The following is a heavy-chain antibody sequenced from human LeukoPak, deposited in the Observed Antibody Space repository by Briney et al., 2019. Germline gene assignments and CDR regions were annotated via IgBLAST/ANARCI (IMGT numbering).Heavy chain of an antibody. CDR1: GFTFSSYW. J-gene: IGHJ6*02. V-gene: IGHV3-74*01. Sequence: GGSLRLSCAASGFTFSSYWMHWVRQAPGKGLVWVSRINIAGSSTIYADSVKGRFTISRDNAKNTLYLQMNSLRAEDTAVYYCARGRMANAPRDDYYDGLDVWGQGTTVTVSS. CDR2: INIAGSST. D-gene: IGHD5-24*01. CDR3: ARGRMANAPRDDYYDGLDV.